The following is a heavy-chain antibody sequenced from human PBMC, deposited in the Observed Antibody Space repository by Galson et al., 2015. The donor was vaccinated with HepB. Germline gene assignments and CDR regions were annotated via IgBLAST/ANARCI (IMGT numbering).Heavy chain of an antibody. CDR3: AATGRLSEF. V-gene: IGHV3-23*01. CDR1: GLTFSTYG. J-gene: IGHJ4*02. D-gene: IGHD6-25*01. CDR2: MSSSGAI. Sequence: SLRLSCAVSGLTFSTYGITWVRQAPGKGLEWVSGMSSSGAIFYADSVKGRFTFSGDNSKNTVYLQMSSLRVEDTALYYCAATGRLSEFWGRGTLVTVSS.